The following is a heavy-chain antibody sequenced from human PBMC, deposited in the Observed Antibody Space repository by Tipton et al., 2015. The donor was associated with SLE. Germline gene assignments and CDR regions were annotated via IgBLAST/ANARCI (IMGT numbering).Heavy chain of an antibody. Sequence: SLRLSCTASGFTFGDYGMSWFRQAPGKGLEWVGFIRSKIYGGTTEYAASVKGRVTISRDDSKRIAYLQMNSLKTEDTAVYYCTRGTRYCSNTNCRLNDAFDIWGQGTMVTVSS. V-gene: IGHV3-49*03. CDR1: GFTFGDYG. CDR3: TRGTRYCSNTNCRLNDAFDI. CDR2: IRSKIYGGTT. J-gene: IGHJ3*02. D-gene: IGHD2-2*01.